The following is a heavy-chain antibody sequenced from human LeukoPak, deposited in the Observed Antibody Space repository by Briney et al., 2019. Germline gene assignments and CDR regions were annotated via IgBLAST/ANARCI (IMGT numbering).Heavy chain of an antibody. V-gene: IGHV4-61*02. Sequence: PSETLSLTCTVSGGSISSGSYYWSWIRQPAGKGLEWIGRIYTSGSTNYNPSLKSRVTISVDTSKNQFSLKLSSVTVADTAVYYCASIPITIFGVVTDDAFDIWGQGTMVTVSS. CDR1: GGSISSGSYY. D-gene: IGHD3-3*01. J-gene: IGHJ3*02. CDR3: ASIPITIFGVVTDDAFDI. CDR2: IYTSGST.